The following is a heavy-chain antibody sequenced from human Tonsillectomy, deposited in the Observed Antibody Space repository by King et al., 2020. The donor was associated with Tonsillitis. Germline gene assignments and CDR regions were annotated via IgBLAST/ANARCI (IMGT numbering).Heavy chain of an antibody. CDR1: GGSISSYY. CDR2: ISYSGYT. V-gene: IGHV4-59*01. CDR3: AGGVPAAILEAFDN. Sequence: VQLQESGPGLVKPSETLSLTCTVSGGSISSYYWSWIRQPPGKGLEWIGYISYSGYTNYNPSLKSRVTISVDTSKNQFSLKGSSVTAADTAVYYCAGGVPAAILEAFDNWGQGTMVTVSS. D-gene: IGHD2-2*02. J-gene: IGHJ3*02.